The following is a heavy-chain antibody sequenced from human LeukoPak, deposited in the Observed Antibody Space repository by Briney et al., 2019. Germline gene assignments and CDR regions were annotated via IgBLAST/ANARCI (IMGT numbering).Heavy chain of an antibody. D-gene: IGHD1-26*01. J-gene: IGHJ5*02. CDR1: GYTFTGYY. V-gene: IGHV1-2*02. CDR2: IYPKTGGT. CDR3: AGPWDQVGFDP. Sequence: ASVKVSCKASGYTFTGYYLHWVLQAPGHGLEWMGWIYPKTGGTSYAQKFQGRVTMTRDTSISTAYMELIGLRSDDTAVYYCAGPWDQVGFDPWGQGTLVSVSS.